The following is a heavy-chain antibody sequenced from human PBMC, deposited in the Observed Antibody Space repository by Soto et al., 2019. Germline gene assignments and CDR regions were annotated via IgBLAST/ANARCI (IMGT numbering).Heavy chain of an antibody. V-gene: IGHV4-34*01. Sequence: SETLSLTCAVYGWSFSGYYWSWIRQRPGKGLEWIGEINHSGSTNYNPSLKSRVTISVDTSKNQFSLKLSSVTAADTAVYYCARGRIRYFDATHYYYYGMDVWGQGTTVTVSS. CDR3: ARGRIRYFDATHYYYYGMDV. CDR1: GWSFSGYY. J-gene: IGHJ6*02. CDR2: INHSGST. D-gene: IGHD3-9*01.